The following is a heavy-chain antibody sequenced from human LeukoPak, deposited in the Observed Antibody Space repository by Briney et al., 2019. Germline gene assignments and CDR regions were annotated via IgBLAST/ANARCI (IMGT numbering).Heavy chain of an antibody. CDR3: ARGPHIVVVVAAIRLRQNWFDP. CDR1: GYTFTSYG. V-gene: IGHV1-18*01. D-gene: IGHD2-15*01. Sequence: ASVKVSCKASGYTFTSYGISWVRQAPGQGLEWMGWISACNGNTNYAQKLQGRVTMTTDTSTSTAYMELRSLRSDDTAVYYCARGPHIVVVVAAIRLRQNWFDPWGQGTLVTVSS. CDR2: ISACNGNT. J-gene: IGHJ5*02.